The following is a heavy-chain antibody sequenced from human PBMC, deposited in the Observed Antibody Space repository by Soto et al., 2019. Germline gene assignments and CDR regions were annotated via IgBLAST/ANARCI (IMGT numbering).Heavy chain of an antibody. V-gene: IGHV4-38-2*02. CDR2: IDYSGRT. J-gene: IGHJ4*02. D-gene: IGHD3-22*01. CDR1: GYLISSGYY. CDR3: ARDRSSGYYPYYLNY. Sequence: SETLSLTCSVSGYLISSGYYLGWVRQTPGKGLEWLGSIDYSGRTYKNPSLKSRVSASVDPSKNQFSLNLRSVTAADTAVYFCARDRSSGYYPYYLNYLGQGTLVTVCS.